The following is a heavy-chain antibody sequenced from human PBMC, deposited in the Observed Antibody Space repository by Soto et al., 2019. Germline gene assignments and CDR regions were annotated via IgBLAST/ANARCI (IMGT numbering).Heavy chain of an antibody. Sequence: QXVESXGGLXQXGGSXXLSCAASGFSVSNNYMKWVRQAPGKGLEWVSLIYSGGSTYYADSVKGRFTISRDNSKNTLFLQMNSLRVEDTAVYYCARDRGYRWGQGTMVTVSS. CDR2: IYSGGST. CDR1: GFSVSNNY. J-gene: IGHJ3*01. D-gene: IGHD5-12*01. CDR3: ARDRGYR. V-gene: IGHV3-66*01.